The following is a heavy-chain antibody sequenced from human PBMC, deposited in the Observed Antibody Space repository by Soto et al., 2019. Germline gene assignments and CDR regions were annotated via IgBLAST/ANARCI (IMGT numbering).Heavy chain of an antibody. Sequence: GASVKVSCKASGYTFTSYGISWVRQAPGQGLEWMGWISAYNGNTNYAQKLQGRVTMTTDTSTSTAYMELRSLRSDDTAVYYCARDSITIFGVVTNTDIDYWGQGTLVTVSS. CDR2: ISAYNGNT. CDR3: ARDSITIFGVVTNTDIDY. J-gene: IGHJ4*02. CDR1: GYTFTSYG. V-gene: IGHV1-18*01. D-gene: IGHD3-3*01.